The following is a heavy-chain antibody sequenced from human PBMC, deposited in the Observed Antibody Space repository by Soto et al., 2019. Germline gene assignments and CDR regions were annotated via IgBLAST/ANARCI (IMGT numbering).Heavy chain of an antibody. D-gene: IGHD4-17*01. V-gene: IGHV4-30-4*01. CDR2: IYYSGST. J-gene: IGHJ6*02. Sequence: PSETLSLTCTVSGGSTSSGDYYWSWIRQPPGKGLEWIGYIYYSGSTYYNPSLKSRVTISVDTSKNQFSLKLSSVTAADTAVYYCASHYGDYGSYYYYGMDVWGQGTTVTVSS. CDR3: ASHYGDYGSYYYYGMDV. CDR1: GGSTSSGDYY.